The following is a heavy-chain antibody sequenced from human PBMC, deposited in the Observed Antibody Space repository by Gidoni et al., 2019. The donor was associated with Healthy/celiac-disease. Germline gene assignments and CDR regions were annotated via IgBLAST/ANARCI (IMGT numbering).Heavy chain of an antibody. J-gene: IGHJ4*02. CDR3: ARGKGMGSDY. V-gene: IGHV3-74*01. CDR1: GLPFSSSW. CDR2: INSDGSST. Sequence: EVQLVESGGGLVQPGGSLGPLCAASGLPFSSSWMHWVRQAPGKGLVWVSRINSDGSSTSYADSVKGRFTISRDNAKNTLYLQMNSLRAEDTAVYYCARGKGMGSDYWGQGTLVTVSS. D-gene: IGHD1-26*01.